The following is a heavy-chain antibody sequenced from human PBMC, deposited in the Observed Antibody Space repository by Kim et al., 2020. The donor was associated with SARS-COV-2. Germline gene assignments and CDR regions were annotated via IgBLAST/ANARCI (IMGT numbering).Heavy chain of an antibody. Sequence: GGSLRLSCTVSGFSFSSSGMHWVRLAPGRGLEWVTVISADSTHKYYAESVRGRFTISRDNSRNTMYLEMNSLRLDDTAVYYCAKGEMTTTNCHFDYLGQGTLVTVSS. CDR2: ISADSTHK. J-gene: IGHJ4*02. CDR1: GFSFSSSG. V-gene: IGHV3-30*18. D-gene: IGHD1-26*01. CDR3: AKGEMTTTNCHFDY.